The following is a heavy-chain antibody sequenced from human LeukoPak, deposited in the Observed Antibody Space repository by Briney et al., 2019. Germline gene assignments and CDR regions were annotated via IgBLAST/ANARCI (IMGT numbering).Heavy chain of an antibody. Sequence: GSSVKVSCTASGGTFSSYAISWVRQAPGQGLEWMGGIIPIFGTANYAQKFQGRVTITADESTSTAYMELSSLRSEDTAVYYCARGSRDGYNYNFDYWGQGTLVTVSS. CDR1: GGTFSSYA. V-gene: IGHV1-69*01. D-gene: IGHD5-24*01. CDR3: ARGSRDGYNYNFDY. J-gene: IGHJ4*02. CDR2: IIPIFGTA.